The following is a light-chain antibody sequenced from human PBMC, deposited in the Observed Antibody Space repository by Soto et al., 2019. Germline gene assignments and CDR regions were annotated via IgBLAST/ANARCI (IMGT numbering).Light chain of an antibody. Sequence: LPMAPYPSTLSASVGNRVTITFRASQSISSWLAWYQQKPGKAPKLLIYKASSLESGVPSRFSGSGSGTEFTLTISSLQPDDFATYYCQQYNSYPGTFGQGTKVDIK. J-gene: IGKJ1*01. V-gene: IGKV1-5*03. CDR3: QQYNSYPGT. CDR2: KAS. CDR1: QSISSW.